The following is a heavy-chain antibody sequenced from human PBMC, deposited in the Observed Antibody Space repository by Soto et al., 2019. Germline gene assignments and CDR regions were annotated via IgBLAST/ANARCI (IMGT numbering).Heavy chain of an antibody. CDR2: INAGNGYT. V-gene: IGHV1-3*01. D-gene: IGHD1-1*01. Sequence: QVQLVQSGAEVKKPGASVKVSCKASGYTFTSYSIHWVRQAPGQGLEWMGWINAGNGYTKYSQRFQGRVTSTTDTSASTAYMELSSLRSEDTAVYYCARGEERDYWGQGTLVTVSS. CDR3: ARGEERDY. J-gene: IGHJ4*02. CDR1: GYTFTSYS.